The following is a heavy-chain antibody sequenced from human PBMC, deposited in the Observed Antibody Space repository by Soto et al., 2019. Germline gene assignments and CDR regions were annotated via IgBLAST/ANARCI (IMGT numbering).Heavy chain of an antibody. CDR3: ARAGHYDSSGYWFDY. V-gene: IGHV1-69*02. J-gene: IGHJ4*02. Sequence: ASVKVSCKASGGTFSSYTISWVRQAPGQGLEWMGRIIPILGIANYAQKFQGRVTITADKSTSTAYMELSSLRSEDTAVYYCARAGHYDSSGYWFDYWGQGTLVNVSS. CDR2: IIPILGIA. D-gene: IGHD3-22*01. CDR1: GGTFSSYT.